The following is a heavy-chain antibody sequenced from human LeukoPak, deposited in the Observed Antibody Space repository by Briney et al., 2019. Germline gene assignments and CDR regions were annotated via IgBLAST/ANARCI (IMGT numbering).Heavy chain of an antibody. CDR1: GGSMSSYY. D-gene: IGHD1-26*01. Sequence: PSETLSLTCTVSGGSMSSYYWSWIRQPPGKGLEWIGYIYYSGSTAYNPSHQSRVTISLDTSKSQFSLKVNSVTAADTAVYYCARFGSSSRTAPFDCWGQGTLVTVSS. V-gene: IGHV4-59*01. J-gene: IGHJ4*02. CDR3: ARFGSSSRTAPFDC. CDR2: IYYSGST.